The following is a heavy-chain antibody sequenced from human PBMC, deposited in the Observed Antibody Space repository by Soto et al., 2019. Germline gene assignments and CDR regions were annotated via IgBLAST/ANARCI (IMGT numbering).Heavy chain of an antibody. Sequence: QVQLVESGGGVVQPGRSLRLSCAASGFTFSRYGMHWVRQAPGKGLEWVAVISYDGSNKYYADSVKGRFTISRDNSKNTLDLQMNSLRAEDTAVYYCAKALSGWYRDYWGQGTLVTVSS. CDR1: GFTFSRYG. D-gene: IGHD6-19*01. V-gene: IGHV3-30*18. J-gene: IGHJ4*02. CDR3: AKALSGWYRDY. CDR2: ISYDGSNK.